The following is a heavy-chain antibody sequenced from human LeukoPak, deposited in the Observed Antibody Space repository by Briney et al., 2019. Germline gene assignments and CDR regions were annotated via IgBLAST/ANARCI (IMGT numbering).Heavy chain of an antibody. J-gene: IGHJ5*02. V-gene: IGHV3-7*01. Sequence: GGSLRLSCAASGFTFSSYWTSWVRQAPGKGLEWVANIKQDGSEKYYVDSVKGRFTISRDNAKNSLYLQMNSLRAEDTAVYYCARAQGIAAAGSRNWFDPWGQGTLVTVSS. D-gene: IGHD6-13*01. CDR3: ARAQGIAAAGSRNWFDP. CDR2: IKQDGSEK. CDR1: GFTFSSYW.